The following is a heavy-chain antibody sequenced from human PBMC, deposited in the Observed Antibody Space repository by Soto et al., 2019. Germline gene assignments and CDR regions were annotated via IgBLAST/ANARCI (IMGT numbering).Heavy chain of an antibody. Sequence: EVQLLESGGGLVQPGGSLRLSCAASGFTFSSYAMSWVRQAPGKGLEWVSTVSGSGGSTYYADSVKGRYTISRDNSKKTLYLQMHSPRAEDTAVYYCAKTRSATVTNWYFDLWGRGTLVTVSS. D-gene: IGHD4-17*01. CDR3: AKTRSATVTNWYFDL. CDR2: VSGSGGST. CDR1: GFTFSSYA. J-gene: IGHJ2*01. V-gene: IGHV3-23*01.